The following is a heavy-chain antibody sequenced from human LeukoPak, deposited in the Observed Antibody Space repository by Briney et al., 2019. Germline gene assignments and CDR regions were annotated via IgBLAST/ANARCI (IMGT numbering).Heavy chain of an antibody. J-gene: IGHJ1*01. CDR1: GGSISNYY. D-gene: IGHD3-22*01. V-gene: IGHV4-59*08. CDR3: ADSSGPEYFQH. Sequence: SETLSLTCTVSGGSISNYYWIWIRQPPGKGLEWIGYIYYSGRTAYNPSLKSRVTISVDTSKNQFSLKLSSVTAADTAVYYCADSSGPEYFQHWGQGTLVTVSS. CDR2: IYYSGRT.